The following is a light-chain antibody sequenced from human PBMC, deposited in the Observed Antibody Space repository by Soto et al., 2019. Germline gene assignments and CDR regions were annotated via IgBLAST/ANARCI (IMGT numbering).Light chain of an antibody. Sequence: QLVLTQPPSASGSPGQSVTISCTGTSSDVGGYNYVSWYQQHPGKAPKLMIYEVSKRPSGVPDRFSGSKSGNSASLTVSGLRAEDEADYYCSSFAGSNNVLFGGGTKLTVL. CDR2: EVS. CDR3: SSFAGSNNVL. CDR1: SSDVGGYNY. V-gene: IGLV2-8*01. J-gene: IGLJ2*01.